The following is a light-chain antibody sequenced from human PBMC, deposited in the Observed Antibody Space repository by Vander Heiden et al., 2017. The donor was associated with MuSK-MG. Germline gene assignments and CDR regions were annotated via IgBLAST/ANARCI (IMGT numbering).Light chain of an antibody. Sequence: EIVLTQSPATLSLSPGERATLSCRASQSVSSHLGWYQQKPGQAPRLLIYDVSNRATGIPARFSGSGSGTDFTLTISSLEPEDFAVYYCQQFSNWPHTFGPGTKVDIK. CDR3: QQFSNWPHT. V-gene: IGKV3-11*01. CDR1: QSVSSH. J-gene: IGKJ3*01. CDR2: DVS.